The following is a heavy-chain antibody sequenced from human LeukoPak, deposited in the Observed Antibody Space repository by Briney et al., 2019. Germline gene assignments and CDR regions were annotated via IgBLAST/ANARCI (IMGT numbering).Heavy chain of an antibody. Sequence: PGGSLRLSCAAPGFGVDDYASHWVRQAPGKGLEWVSVISGDGGSTFYADSVKGRFTIYRENSKNSLYLQMSSLRSEDTALYYCARESDSSGWYDSWGQGTLVTVSS. CDR1: GFGVDDYA. CDR3: ARESDSSGWYDS. CDR2: ISGDGGST. V-gene: IGHV3-43*02. J-gene: IGHJ5*01. D-gene: IGHD3-22*01.